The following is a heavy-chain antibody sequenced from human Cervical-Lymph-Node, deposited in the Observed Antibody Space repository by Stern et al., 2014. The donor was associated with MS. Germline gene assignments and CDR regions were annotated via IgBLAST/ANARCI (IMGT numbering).Heavy chain of an antibody. CDR3: VRDQGGIAAT. Sequence: QVQLGQSGAEVKKPGSSMKVSCKASGGTFSTIEISWVRQAPGQGLEWLGGINPLLGTTHYAQKVQGRATIVADESTNTVNMKLSSLRSEDTAVYYCVRDQGGIAATWGQGTQVTVSS. CDR2: INPLLGTT. V-gene: IGHV1-69*01. J-gene: IGHJ4*02. CDR1: GGTFSTIE. D-gene: IGHD6-13*01.